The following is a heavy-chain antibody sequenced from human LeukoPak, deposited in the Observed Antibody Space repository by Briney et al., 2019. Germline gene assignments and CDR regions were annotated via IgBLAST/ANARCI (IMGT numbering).Heavy chain of an antibody. D-gene: IGHD5-18*01. CDR2: INHSGST. CDR3: AARRRGYSYGTLPLDY. J-gene: IGHJ4*02. Sequence: SETLSLTCAVYGGSFSGYYWSWIRQPPGKGLEWIGEINHSGSTNYNPSLKSRVTISVDTSKNQSSLKLSSVTAADTAVYYCAARRRGYSYGTLPLDYWGQGTLVTVSS. CDR1: GGSFSGYY. V-gene: IGHV4-34*01.